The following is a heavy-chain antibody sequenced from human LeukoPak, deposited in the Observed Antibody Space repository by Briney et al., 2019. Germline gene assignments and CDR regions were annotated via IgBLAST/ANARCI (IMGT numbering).Heavy chain of an antibody. J-gene: IGHJ4*02. D-gene: IGHD1-26*01. CDR1: GFTVSSNY. CDR2: ISSSSSYI. CDR3: ARVFIGPFDY. Sequence: GGSLRLSCAASGFTVSSNYMSWVRQAPGKGLEWVSSISSSSSYIYYADSVKGRFTISRDNAKNSLYLQMNSLRAEDTAVYYCARVFIGPFDYWGQGTLVTVSS. V-gene: IGHV3-21*01.